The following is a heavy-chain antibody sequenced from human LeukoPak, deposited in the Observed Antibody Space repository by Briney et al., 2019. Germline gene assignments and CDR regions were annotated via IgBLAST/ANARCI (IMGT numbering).Heavy chain of an antibody. CDR1: GFTLSSYW. D-gene: IGHD6-13*01. V-gene: IGHV3-7*01. J-gene: IGHJ4*02. CDR3: ARDPYSSTWYVGEIDY. Sequence: PGVSLRLSCAASGFTLSSYWMSWVRQAPGKGREWVTNIKQDGSEKYYVVSVKGRFTISRDNAKNSLYLQMNSLRAEDTAVYYWARDPYSSTWYVGEIDYWGQGTLVTVSS. CDR2: IKQDGSEK.